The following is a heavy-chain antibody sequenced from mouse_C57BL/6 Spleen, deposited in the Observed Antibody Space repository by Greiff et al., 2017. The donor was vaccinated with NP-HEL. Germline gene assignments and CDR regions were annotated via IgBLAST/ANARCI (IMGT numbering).Heavy chain of an antibody. CDR1: GFTFSDYG. CDR2: ISSGSSTI. J-gene: IGHJ4*01. D-gene: IGHD1-1*01. V-gene: IGHV5-17*01. Sequence: EVKLMESGGGLVKPGGSLKLSCAASGFTFSDYGMHWVRQAPEKGLEWVAYISSGSSTIYYADTVKGRFTISRDNAKNTLFLQMTSLRSEDTAMYYGARGLLLPVVKAMDYWGQGTSVTVSS. CDR3: ARGLLLPVVKAMDY.